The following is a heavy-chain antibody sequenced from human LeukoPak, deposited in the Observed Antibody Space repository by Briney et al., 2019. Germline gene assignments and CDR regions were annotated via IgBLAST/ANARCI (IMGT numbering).Heavy chain of an antibody. CDR3: ARGYANWLLSD. D-gene: IGHD3-9*01. CDR2: IYYSGST. J-gene: IGHJ4*02. CDR1: GGSSRSSTYY. Sequence: KPSETLSLTRTVSGGSSRSSTYYWGWIRQPPGKGLEWIGYIYYSGSTNYNPSLKSRVTISVDTSKNQFSLKLSSVTAADTAVYYCARGYANWLLSDWGQGTLVTVSS. V-gene: IGHV4-61*01.